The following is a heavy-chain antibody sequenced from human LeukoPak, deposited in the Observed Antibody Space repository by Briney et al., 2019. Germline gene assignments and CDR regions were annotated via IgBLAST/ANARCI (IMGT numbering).Heavy chain of an antibody. V-gene: IGHV3-21*01. J-gene: IGHJ6*02. D-gene: IGHD4-17*01. Sequence: GGSLRLSCVASGFTFSTFGMNWVRQAPGQGLELVSSTSSGSDSAYYADSVKGRFTISRDDAKDSPFLQMNSLRADDTAVYYCAREYGDYDSYYYGLDVWSQGTTVTVSS. CDR1: GFTFSTFG. CDR3: AREYGDYDSYYYGLDV. CDR2: TSSGSDSA.